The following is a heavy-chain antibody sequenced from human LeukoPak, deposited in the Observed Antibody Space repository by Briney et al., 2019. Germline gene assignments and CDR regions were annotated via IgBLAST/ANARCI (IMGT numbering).Heavy chain of an antibody. V-gene: IGHV3-30*04. CDR1: GFTFSSYA. Sequence: GGSLRLSCAASGFTFSSYAMHWVRQAPGKGLEWVAVISYDGSNKYYADSVKGRFTISRDNSKNTVYLQMNSLRAEDTAVYYCARDYCRTTSCLESWGQGTLVTVSS. CDR3: ARDYCRTTSCLES. J-gene: IGHJ5*02. CDR2: ISYDGSNK. D-gene: IGHD2-2*01.